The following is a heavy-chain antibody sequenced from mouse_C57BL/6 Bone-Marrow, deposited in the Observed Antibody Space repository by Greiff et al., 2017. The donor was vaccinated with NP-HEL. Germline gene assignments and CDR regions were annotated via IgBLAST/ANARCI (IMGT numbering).Heavy chain of an antibody. D-gene: IGHD2-1*01. CDR2: ISSGGSYT. Sequence: DVKLVESGGDLVKPGGALKLSCAASGFTFSSYGMSWVRQTPDKRLEWVATISSGGSYTYYPDSVKGRFTISRDNAKNTLYLQMSSLKCEDTAMYYCARLRVLLLSRGYFDYWGQGTTLTVSS. CDR1: GFTFSSYG. J-gene: IGHJ2*01. V-gene: IGHV5-6*02. CDR3: ARLRVLLLSRGYFDY.